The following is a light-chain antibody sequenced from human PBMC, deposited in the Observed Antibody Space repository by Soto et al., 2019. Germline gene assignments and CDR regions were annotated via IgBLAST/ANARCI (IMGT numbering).Light chain of an antibody. CDR2: GAS. Sequence: EIVMTQSPATLSVSPGERATLSCRASQSVRSNLAWYQQKPGQAPRLLIYGASTRVTGIPARFSGSGSGTEFTPTISSLLSENFAVYYCQQYNNWPPITFGRGTRLEIK. J-gene: IGKJ5*01. CDR3: QQYNNWPPIT. CDR1: QSVRSN. V-gene: IGKV3D-15*01.